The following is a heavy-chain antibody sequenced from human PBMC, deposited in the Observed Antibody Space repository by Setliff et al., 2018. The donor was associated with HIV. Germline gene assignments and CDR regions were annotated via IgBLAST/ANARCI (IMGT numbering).Heavy chain of an antibody. V-gene: IGHV1-8*01. CDR3: ASYGGTATFYYGMDV. CDR2: MNPNSGNT. Sequence: ASVKVSCKASGGTFTSYDINWVRQATGQGLEWMGWMNPNSGNTGYAQKFQGRVTMTRNTSISTAYMELSSLRSEDTAVYYCASYGGTATFYYGMDVWGQGTTVTAP. J-gene: IGHJ6*02. CDR1: GGTFTSYD. D-gene: IGHD4-17*01.